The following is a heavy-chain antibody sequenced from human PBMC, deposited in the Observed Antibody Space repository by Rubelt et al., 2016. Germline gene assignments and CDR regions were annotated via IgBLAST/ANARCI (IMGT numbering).Heavy chain of an antibody. J-gene: IGHJ4*02. CDR1: EFTVSSNY. V-gene: IGHV3-21*01. D-gene: IGHD3-3*01. CDR2: IDSSSSYV. Sequence: EVQLLESGGGLLQPGGSLRLSCAASEFTVSSNYMSWVRQAPGKGLEWVSSIDSSSSYVYNADSVKGRFTISRDNANNALYLQMNSLGVDDTAVYFCARDASEWSRDYWGQGTLVTVSA. CDR3: ARDASEWSRDY.